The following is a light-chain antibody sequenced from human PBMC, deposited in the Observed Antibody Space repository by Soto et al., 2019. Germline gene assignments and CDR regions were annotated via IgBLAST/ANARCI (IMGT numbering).Light chain of an antibody. CDR3: LLYFGGAQLV. Sequence: QTVVTQEPSLTVSPGGTVTLTCASSTGAVTTGNYASWFQQKPGQAPRTLIYTTDNRHSWTPARFSGSLLGGEAALTLSSVQPEDEADYYCLLYFGGAQLVFGGGTKVTVL. CDR2: TTD. J-gene: IGLJ3*02. V-gene: IGLV7-43*01. CDR1: TGAVTTGNY.